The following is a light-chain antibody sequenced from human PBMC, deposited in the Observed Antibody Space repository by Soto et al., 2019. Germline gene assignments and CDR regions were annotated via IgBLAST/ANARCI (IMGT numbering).Light chain of an antibody. CDR2: DVS. V-gene: IGKV1-5*01. J-gene: IGKJ2*01. CDR1: QSINGR. Sequence: DIQMTQSPSTLSASIGDRVTITCRASQSINGRLAWYQQKPGRPPKLLIYDVSFLESGVPSRFSRSGSGTDFNLTISSLRPDDFATFYCQQYKVYPYTFGQGTRLDIQ. CDR3: QQYKVYPYT.